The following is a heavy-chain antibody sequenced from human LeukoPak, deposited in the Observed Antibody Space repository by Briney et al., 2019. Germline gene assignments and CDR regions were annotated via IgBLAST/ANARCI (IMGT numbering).Heavy chain of an antibody. D-gene: IGHD3-22*01. CDR2: VNSDGSST. CDR1: GFTFSSYW. CDR3: ARGENYDSSGYGKLDY. J-gene: IGHJ4*02. Sequence: GGSLRLSCVAPGFTFSSYWMHWVRQAPGKGLVWISRVNSDGSSTSYADSVKGRFTISRDNAKNTLYIQMNSLRAEDTAVYYCARGENYDSSGYGKLDYWGQGTLVTVSS. V-gene: IGHV3-74*01.